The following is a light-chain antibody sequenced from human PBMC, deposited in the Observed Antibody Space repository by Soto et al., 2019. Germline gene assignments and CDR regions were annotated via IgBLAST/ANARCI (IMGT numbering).Light chain of an antibody. CDR2: EGS. J-gene: IGLJ1*01. Sequence: QSVLTHPASVSGSPGQSITISCPGTSIDVGSYNLVSWYQQHPGKAPKLMIYEGSKRPSGVSNRFSGSKSGNTASLTISGLQAEDEADYYCCSYAGSSNPLYVFGTGTKVTGL. V-gene: IGLV2-23*01. CDR1: SIDVGSYNL. CDR3: CSYAGSSNPLYV.